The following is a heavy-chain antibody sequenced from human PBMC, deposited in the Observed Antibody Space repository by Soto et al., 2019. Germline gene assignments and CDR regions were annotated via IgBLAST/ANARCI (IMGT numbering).Heavy chain of an antibody. D-gene: IGHD3-10*01. V-gene: IGHV1-3*01. CDR2: INPDNSNT. J-gene: IGHJ5*02. CDR1: GYNFTDYA. Sequence: QVQLVQSGAEVKKPGASVKVPCKASGYNFTDYALHWVRQAPVQGLEWMGWINPDNSNTKYSQKFQGRVTISSDPSANTAYMELRSLTSEDTAVYYCAVVFYYYGSGSDSWGQGTLVIASS. CDR3: AVVFYYYGSGSDS.